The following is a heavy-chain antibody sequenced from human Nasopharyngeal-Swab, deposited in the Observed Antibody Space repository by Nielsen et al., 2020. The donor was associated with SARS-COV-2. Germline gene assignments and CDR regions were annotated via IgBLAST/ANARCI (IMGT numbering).Heavy chain of an antibody. CDR3: ARDPTYDSSGYYQEYFDY. CDR2: INPNSGGT. J-gene: IGHJ4*02. D-gene: IGHD3-22*01. Sequence: WVRQAPGQGLEWMGRINPNSGGTNYAQKFQGRVTMTRDTSISTAYMELSRLRSDDTAVYYCARDPTYDSSGYYQEYFDYWGQGTLVTVSS. V-gene: IGHV1-2*06.